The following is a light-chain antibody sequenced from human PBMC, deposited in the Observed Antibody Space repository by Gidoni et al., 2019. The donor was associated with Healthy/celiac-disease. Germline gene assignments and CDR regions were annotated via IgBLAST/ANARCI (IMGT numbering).Light chain of an antibody. CDR1: QSVLYSSNNKNY. Sequence: DIVMTQSPDSLAVSLGERANINCKSSQSVLYSSNNKNYLAWYQQKPGQPPKLLLYWASTRESGVPYRFSGSGSGTDFTLTISSLQAEDVAVYYCQQYYSTPLAFGQGTKVEIK. CDR3: QQYYSTPLA. CDR2: WAS. J-gene: IGKJ1*01. V-gene: IGKV4-1*01.